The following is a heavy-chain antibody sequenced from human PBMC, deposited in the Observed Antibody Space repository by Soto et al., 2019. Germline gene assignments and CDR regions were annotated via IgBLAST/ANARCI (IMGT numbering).Heavy chain of an antibody. Sequence: GVVRRSCADLGFLFENFGMSWGRQGPGKGLEWISSISGSGLKKYYADSVKGRFTISRDNSKSTVYLELNNLSAEDTAVYHCAKNQGVELVPLATVDWFDPWGQGSVVTVSS. J-gene: IGHJ5*02. CDR2: ISGSGLKK. CDR1: GFLFENFG. CDR3: AKNQGVELVPLATVDWFDP. D-gene: IGHD1-26*01. V-gene: IGHV3-23*01.